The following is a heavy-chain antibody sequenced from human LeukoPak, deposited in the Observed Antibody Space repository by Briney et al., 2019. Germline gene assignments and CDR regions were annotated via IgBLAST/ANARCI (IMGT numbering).Heavy chain of an antibody. Sequence: SETLSLTCTVSGGSISSYYWSWIRQPAGKGPEWIGRIYTSGSTNYNPSPKSRVTMTVDTSKNQFSLKLSSVTAADTAVYYCARDYYDSSGYYDDAFDIWGQGTMVTVSS. CDR2: IYTSGST. J-gene: IGHJ3*02. CDR3: ARDYYDSSGYYDDAFDI. V-gene: IGHV4-4*07. CDR1: GGSISSYY. D-gene: IGHD3-22*01.